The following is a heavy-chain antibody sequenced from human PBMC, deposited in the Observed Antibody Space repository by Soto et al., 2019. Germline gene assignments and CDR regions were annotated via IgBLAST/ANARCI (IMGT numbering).Heavy chain of an antibody. CDR2: IYYSGST. CDR3: ASNSYGYLFSDS. Sequence: QVQLQESGPGLVKPSQTLSLTCTVSGGCISSGDNYWSWIRQPPGKGLEWIGYIYYSGSTYYNPSLKSRVTISVDTSKNQFSLKLNSVTAADTAVYYCASNSYGYLFSDSWGQGTLVTVSS. J-gene: IGHJ4*02. V-gene: IGHV4-30-4*01. D-gene: IGHD5-18*01. CDR1: GGCISSGDNY.